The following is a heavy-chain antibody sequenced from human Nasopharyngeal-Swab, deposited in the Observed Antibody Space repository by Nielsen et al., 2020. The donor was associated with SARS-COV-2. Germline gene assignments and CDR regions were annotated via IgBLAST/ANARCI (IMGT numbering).Heavy chain of an antibody. Sequence: ASVKVSCKASGYTFTSYGLSWVRQAPAHGIEWMGWISAYNGNTNSAQKLQGRVTMTTDTSTSTAYMELMRLRSDDTAVYYCVRERGSSGWYYYYYGMDVWGQGTTVTVSS. V-gene: IGHV1-18*01. J-gene: IGHJ6*02. CDR3: VRERGSSGWYYYYYGMDV. CDR2: ISAYNGNT. D-gene: IGHD6-19*01. CDR1: GYTFTSYG.